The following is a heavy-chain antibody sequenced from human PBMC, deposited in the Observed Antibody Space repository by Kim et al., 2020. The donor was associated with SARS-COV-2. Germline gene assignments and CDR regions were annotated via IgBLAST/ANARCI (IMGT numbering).Heavy chain of an antibody. Sequence: SVKVSCKASGGTFSSYAISWVRQAPGQGLELMGRIIPILGIANYAQKFQGRVTITADKSTSTAYMELSSLRSEDTAVYYCARETPSAMVRNWFDPWGQGTLVTVSS. CDR2: IIPILGIA. V-gene: IGHV1-69*04. D-gene: IGHD5-18*01. J-gene: IGHJ5*02. CDR3: ARETPSAMVRNWFDP. CDR1: GGTFSSYA.